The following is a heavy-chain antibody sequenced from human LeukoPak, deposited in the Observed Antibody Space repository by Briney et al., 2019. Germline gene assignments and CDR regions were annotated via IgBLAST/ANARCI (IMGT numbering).Heavy chain of an antibody. J-gene: IGHJ4*02. CDR3: ALGGYSPTAALGY. Sequence: GGSLRLSCAASGFTFSSYGMHWVRQAPGKGLEWVAFIWYDGSNKYDADSVKGRFTISRDNSENTVYLQMNGLRVEDTAVYFCALGGYSPTAALGYWGQGTLVTVSS. CDR2: IWYDGSNK. V-gene: IGHV3-30*02. CDR1: GFTFSSYG. D-gene: IGHD3-22*01.